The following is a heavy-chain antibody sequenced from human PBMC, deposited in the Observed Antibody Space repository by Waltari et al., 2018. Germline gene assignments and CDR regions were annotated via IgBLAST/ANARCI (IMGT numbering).Heavy chain of an antibody. CDR1: GFSLSTSGMR. CDR3: AAHTIAAAGTGEY. J-gene: IGHJ4*02. Sequence: QVTLKESGPALVKPTQTLTLTCTFSGFSLSTSGMRVSWIRQPPGKALEWLARIDWDDDKFYSTSLKTRLTISKDTSKNQVVLTMTNMDPVDTATYYCAAHTIAAAGTGEYWGQGTLVTVSS. CDR2: IDWDDDK. D-gene: IGHD6-13*01. V-gene: IGHV2-70*04.